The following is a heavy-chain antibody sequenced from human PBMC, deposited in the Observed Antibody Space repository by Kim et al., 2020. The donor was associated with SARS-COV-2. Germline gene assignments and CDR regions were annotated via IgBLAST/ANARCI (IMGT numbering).Heavy chain of an antibody. Sequence: SETLSLTCTVSGGSISNYYWSWIRQSPGRGLEWIAYIYYSGSTNYNPSLKSRVTISVDTSKNQFSLKLTSVTAADTAVYYCARTRASGAHDYWGQGTLVTVSS. D-gene: IGHD4-17*01. J-gene: IGHJ4*02. CDR3: ARTRASGAHDY. CDR2: IYYSGST. V-gene: IGHV4-59*01. CDR1: GGSISNYY.